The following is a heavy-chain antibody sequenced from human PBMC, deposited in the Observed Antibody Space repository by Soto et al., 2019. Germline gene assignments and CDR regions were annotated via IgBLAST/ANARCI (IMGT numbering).Heavy chain of an antibody. Sequence: GASVKVSSKASGGTFSSYAISGVRQAPGQGLEWMGRIIPILGIANYAQKFQGRVTITADKSTSTAYMELSSLRSEDTAVYYCARDPIRVPAANNWFDPWGQGTLVTVSS. CDR1: GGTFSSYA. V-gene: IGHV1-69*04. D-gene: IGHD2-2*01. CDR2: IIPILGIA. J-gene: IGHJ5*02. CDR3: ARDPIRVPAANNWFDP.